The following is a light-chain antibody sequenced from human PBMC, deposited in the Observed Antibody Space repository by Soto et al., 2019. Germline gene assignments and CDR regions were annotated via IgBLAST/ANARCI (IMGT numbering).Light chain of an antibody. CDR1: QSVSSN. Sequence: EIVMTQSPATLSVSPGERATLSCRASQSVSSNLAWYQQKPGQAPRLIIYGASTRATGIPARFSGSGSGTEFPLTISSLQSEDFAVYYCQQYNNWPPPALTFGGGTKVEIK. CDR2: GAS. CDR3: QQYNNWPPPALT. V-gene: IGKV3-15*01. J-gene: IGKJ4*01.